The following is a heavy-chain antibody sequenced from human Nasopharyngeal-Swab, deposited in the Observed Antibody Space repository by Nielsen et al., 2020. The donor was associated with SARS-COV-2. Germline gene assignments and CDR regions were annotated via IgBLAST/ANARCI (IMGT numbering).Heavy chain of an antibody. J-gene: IGHJ4*02. CDR3: ARDLAVGDDSYGY. D-gene: IGHD3-16*01. CDR1: GFTFSSYG. Sequence: GESLKISCAASGFTFSSYGMHWVRQAPGKGLEWVAVIWYDGSNKYYADSVKGRFTTSRDNSKNTLYLQMNSLRAEDTAVYYCARDLAVGDDSYGYWGQGTLVTVSS. CDR2: IWYDGSNK. V-gene: IGHV3-33*01.